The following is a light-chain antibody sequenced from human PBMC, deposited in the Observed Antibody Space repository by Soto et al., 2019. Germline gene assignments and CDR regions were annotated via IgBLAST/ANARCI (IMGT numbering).Light chain of an antibody. V-gene: IGKV3-20*01. CDR2: DAS. CDR1: QSVSSNY. CDR3: QQYGISPRT. J-gene: IGKJ1*01. Sequence: EIVLTQSPGTLSLSPGERATLSCRASQSVSSNYLAWYQQKPGQAPRLLMYDASRTATGIPDRFSGSGYGTDFTLTISRLEPEDIAVYYCQQYGISPRTFGQGTKVDIK.